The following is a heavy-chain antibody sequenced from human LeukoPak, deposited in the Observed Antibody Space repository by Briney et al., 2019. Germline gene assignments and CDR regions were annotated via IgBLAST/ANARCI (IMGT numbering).Heavy chain of an antibody. J-gene: IGHJ4*02. D-gene: IGHD3-10*01. CDR3: GGSGSYYTPSYY. CDR2: ISGSGGST. V-gene: IGHV3-23*01. CDR1: GFTFSSYA. Sequence: PGGSLRLSCAASGFTFSSYAMSWVRQAPGRGLEWVSAISGSGGSTYYADSVKGRFTISRDNSKNTLYLQMNSLRPEDTAVYYCGGSGSYYTPSYYWGQGTLVTVSS.